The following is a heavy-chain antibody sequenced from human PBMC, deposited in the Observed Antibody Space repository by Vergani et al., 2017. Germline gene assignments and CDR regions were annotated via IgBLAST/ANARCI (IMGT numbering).Heavy chain of an antibody. CDR2: IYSGGST. D-gene: IGHD3-10*02. J-gene: IGHJ6*02. V-gene: IGHV3-66*02. CDR1: GFTVSSNY. CDR3: ARDIPPRFGESYGMDV. Sequence: EVQLVESGGGLVQPGGSLRLSCAASGFTVSSNYMSWVRQAPGKGLGWVSVIYSGGSTYYADSVKGRFTISRDNSKNTLYLQMNSLRAEDTAVYYCARDIPPRFGESYGMDVWGQGTTVTVSS.